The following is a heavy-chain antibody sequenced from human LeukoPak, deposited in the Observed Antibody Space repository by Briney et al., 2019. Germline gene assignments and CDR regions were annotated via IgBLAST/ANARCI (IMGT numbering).Heavy chain of an antibody. D-gene: IGHD3-10*01. CDR2: IYTSGST. Sequence: ETLSLTCAVYGGSFSSYYWSWIRQPAGKGLEWIGRIYTSGSTNYNPSLKSRVTMSVDTSKNQFSLKLSSVTAADTAVYYCAGPFPYYYGSGSYSPDYWGQGTLVTVSS. V-gene: IGHV4-59*10. J-gene: IGHJ4*02. CDR1: GGSFSSYY. CDR3: AGPFPYYYGSGSYSPDY.